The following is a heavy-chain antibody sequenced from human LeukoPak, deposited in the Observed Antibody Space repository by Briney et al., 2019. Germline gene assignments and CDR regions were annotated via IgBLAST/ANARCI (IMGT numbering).Heavy chain of an antibody. V-gene: IGHV1-8*03. CDR1: GYTFTDYY. CDR3: ARDLHAYYGSGSYP. D-gene: IGHD3-10*01. CDR2: MSPDSGDT. J-gene: IGHJ5*02. Sequence: GASVKVSCKASGYTFTDYYINWVRQAPGQGLEWMGWMSPDSGDTGYAHKFQGRVTITRNTSITTAYMELRSLTFEDTAVYYCARDLHAYYGSGSYPWGQGTLVTVSS.